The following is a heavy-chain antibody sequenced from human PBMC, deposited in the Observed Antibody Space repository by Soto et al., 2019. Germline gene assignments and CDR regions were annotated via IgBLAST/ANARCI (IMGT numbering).Heavy chain of an antibody. CDR1: GGTFGRNT. D-gene: IGHD7-27*01. CDR2: IVP. Sequence: QVHLVQSAAEVKKPGSSVRVSCTVSGGTFGRNTIVWVRQAPEQGLECMGHIVPKYAQKFQGRVTFTADESTTTAYMDLSSLTSADTAVYFCARDLNWALDYWGQGTLVTVSS. V-gene: IGHV1-69*01. J-gene: IGHJ4*02. CDR3: ARDLNWALDY.